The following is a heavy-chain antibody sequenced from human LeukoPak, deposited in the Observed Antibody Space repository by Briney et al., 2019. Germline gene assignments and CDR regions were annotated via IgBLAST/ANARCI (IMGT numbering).Heavy chain of an antibody. CDR3: ARVYYYDSSGYHLGVDY. V-gene: IGHV1-3*01. Sequence: ASVKVSCKASGYSFTTYAVHWVRQAPGQRLEWMGWINAGNGNTGYSQKFQGRVTITRDTSASTVYMELSSLRSEDTAVYYCARVYYYDSSGYHLGVDYWGQGTLVTVSS. J-gene: IGHJ4*02. CDR1: GYSFTTYA. CDR2: INAGNGNT. D-gene: IGHD3-22*01.